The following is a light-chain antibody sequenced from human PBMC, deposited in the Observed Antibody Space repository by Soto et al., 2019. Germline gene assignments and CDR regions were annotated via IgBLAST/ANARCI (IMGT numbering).Light chain of an antibody. J-gene: IGKJ1*01. CDR3: QQYDSSPRT. CDR1: QSVSNSY. CDR2: GAS. V-gene: IGKV3-20*01. Sequence: EIVLTQSPGTLSLSPGESATLSCRASQSVSNSYLAWCQQKPGQAPSLLIYGASSRATGIPDRFSGSGSGTDFTLTISRLEPEDFAVYYCQQYDSSPRTFGQGTKVDIK.